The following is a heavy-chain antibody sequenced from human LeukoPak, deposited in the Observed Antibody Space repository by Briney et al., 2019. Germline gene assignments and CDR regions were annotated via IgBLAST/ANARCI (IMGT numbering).Heavy chain of an antibody. D-gene: IGHD6-25*01. CDR3: ARSAKYSSGSDYYYYGMDV. V-gene: IGHV5-51*01. CDR2: IYPGDSDT. J-gene: IGHJ6*02. Sequence: GESLKISCKGSGYSFTSYWIGWVRQMPGKGLEWMGIIYPGDSDTRYSPSFQGQVTISADKSISTAYLQWSSLKASDTAMYYCARSAKYSSGSDYYYYGMDVWGQGTTVTVSS. CDR1: GYSFTSYW.